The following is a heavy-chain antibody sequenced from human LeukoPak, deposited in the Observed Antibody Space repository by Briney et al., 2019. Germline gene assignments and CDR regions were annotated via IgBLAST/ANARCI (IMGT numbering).Heavy chain of an antibody. CDR1: GFTVSSNY. Sequence: GGSLRLSCAASGFTVSSNYMSWVRQAPGKGLEWVSAISGSGGSTYYADSVKGRFTISRDNSKNTLYLQMNSLRAEDTAVYYCAKLGFLEWLLSRNYFDYWGQGTLVTVSS. D-gene: IGHD3-3*01. V-gene: IGHV3-23*01. J-gene: IGHJ4*02. CDR2: ISGSGGST. CDR3: AKLGFLEWLLSRNYFDY.